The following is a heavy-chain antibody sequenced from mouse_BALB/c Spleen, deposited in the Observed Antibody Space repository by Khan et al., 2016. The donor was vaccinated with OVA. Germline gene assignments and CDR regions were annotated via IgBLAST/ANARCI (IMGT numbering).Heavy chain of an antibody. D-gene: IGHD2-14*01. CDR2: ISSGGST. Sequence: EVELMESGGGSVKPGGSLKLSCAVSGFTFSSYVMSWVRQTPEKRLEWVASISSGGSTYYSDSVKGRFTISRDNARNIVYLQMSSLRSEDMAMYYCAREAYRYDEYYFDYWCQGTTLTVSS. V-gene: IGHV5-6-5*01. CDR3: AREAYRYDEYYFDY. CDR1: GFTFSSYV. J-gene: IGHJ2*01.